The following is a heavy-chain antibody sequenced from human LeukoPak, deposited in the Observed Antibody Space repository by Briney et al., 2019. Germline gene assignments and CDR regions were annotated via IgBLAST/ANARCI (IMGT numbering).Heavy chain of an antibody. J-gene: IGHJ4*02. CDR2: ISSSSSTI. V-gene: IGHV3-48*01. Sequence: GGSLRLSCAASGFTFSTYAMNWVRQAPGKGLEWVSYISSSSSTIYYADSVKGRFTISRDNAKNSLYLQVNSLRAEDTAVYFCVGAQGASMYGYAFWGQGTLVTVSS. CDR3: VGAQGASMYGYAF. D-gene: IGHD5-18*01. CDR1: GFTFSTYA.